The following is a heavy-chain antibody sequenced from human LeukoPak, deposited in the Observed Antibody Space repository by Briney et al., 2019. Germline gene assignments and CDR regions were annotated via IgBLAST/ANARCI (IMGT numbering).Heavy chain of an antibody. Sequence: GGPLKLSCEASGFPFNSFWMHWVGQAPGKGLVWVSDMNEYSTTIRYADSVKGRFTISRDNAKSILYLQMNNLRAEDTAMYFCARGGVNPVDHWGQGTLVTVSS. CDR3: ARGGVNPVDH. V-gene: IGHV3-74*01. J-gene: IGHJ4*02. CDR1: GFPFNSFW. CDR2: MNEYSTTI. D-gene: IGHD1-14*01.